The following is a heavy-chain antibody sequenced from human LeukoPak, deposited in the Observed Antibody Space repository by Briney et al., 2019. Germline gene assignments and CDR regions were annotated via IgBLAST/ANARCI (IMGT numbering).Heavy chain of an antibody. V-gene: IGHV3-23*01. Sequence: GGSLRLSCAASGFAFSTYGMSWVRLTPGKGLEWLSAISLSGDSKFYADSVQGRFSISRDNSKNTLYLEMNSLTAEDTAVYYCARLFDFDSWGQGTLVTVSS. D-gene: IGHD3-10*02. CDR2: ISLSGDSK. CDR1: GFAFSTYG. J-gene: IGHJ4*02. CDR3: ARLFDFDS.